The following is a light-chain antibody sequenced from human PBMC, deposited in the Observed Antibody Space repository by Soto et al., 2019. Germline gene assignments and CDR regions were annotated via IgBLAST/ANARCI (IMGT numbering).Light chain of an antibody. J-gene: IGLJ1*01. CDR3: SSYTGTNNLYV. CDR2: EVT. CDR1: SSDVGAYNY. Sequence: QSVLTQPASVSGSPGQSITISCTGTSSDVGAYNYVSWYQHHPGKAPKLMIYEVTNRPSGVSNRFSGSKSGNTASLTISGLQAEDEADYYCSSYTGTNNLYVFGTGTKV. V-gene: IGLV2-14*01.